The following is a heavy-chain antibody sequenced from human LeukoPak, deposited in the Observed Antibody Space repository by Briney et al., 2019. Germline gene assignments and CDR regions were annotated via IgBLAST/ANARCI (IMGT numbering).Heavy chain of an antibody. Sequence: SETLSLTCSVSGGSISIYHWSWIRQPAGKGLEWIAQIHTSGSTHFNPSLKSRVSISMDTPNNQFSLMISSVTAADTAIYYCAGRGLSTGWTFDYWGHGTLVTVSS. CDR2: IHTSGST. J-gene: IGHJ4*01. V-gene: IGHV4-4*07. CDR1: GGSISIYH. D-gene: IGHD6-19*01. CDR3: AGRGLSTGWTFDY.